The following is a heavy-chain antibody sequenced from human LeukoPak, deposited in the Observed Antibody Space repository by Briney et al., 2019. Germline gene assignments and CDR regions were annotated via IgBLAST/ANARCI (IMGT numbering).Heavy chain of an antibody. D-gene: IGHD2-15*01. J-gene: IGHJ4*02. Sequence: SETLSLTCTVSGGSISSGSYYWSWIRQPAGKGLEWIGRIYTSGSTNYNPSLKSRVTISVDTSKNQFSLKLSSVTAADTAVYYCARFRGRSAYYLDCWGQGTLVTVSS. V-gene: IGHV4-61*02. CDR1: GGSISSGSYY. CDR2: IYTSGST. CDR3: ARFRGRSAYYLDC.